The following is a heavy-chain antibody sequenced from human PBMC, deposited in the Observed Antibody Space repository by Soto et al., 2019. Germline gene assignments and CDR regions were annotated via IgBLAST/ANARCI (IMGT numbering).Heavy chain of an antibody. CDR1: GFTFSDYA. V-gene: IGHV3-30*18. CDR3: AKGGRQWLVTSDFNY. CDR2: VSHDGRNT. J-gene: IGHJ4*01. D-gene: IGHD6-19*01. Sequence: VQLVESGGGVVQPGRSLRLSCAASGFTFSDYAMHWVRQAPGKGLEWVAVVSHDGRNTHYADSVKGRFTISRDSSKNTVSLEMTSLRAGETAVYYCAKGGRQWLVTSDFNYWGQEPWSPSPQ.